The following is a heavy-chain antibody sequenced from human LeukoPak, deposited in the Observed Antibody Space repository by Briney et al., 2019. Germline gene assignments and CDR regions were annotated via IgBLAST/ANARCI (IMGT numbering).Heavy chain of an antibody. Sequence: GGSLRLSCAPSGFTFSCYAMHWVRQAPGKGLEWVALISYDGSNKYYADSVKGRFTISRDNSKNTLYLQMNSLRAEDTAVYYCAKFFTGEYVRAFDIWGQGTMVTVSS. CDR3: AKFFTGEYVRAFDI. CDR1: GFTFSCYA. J-gene: IGHJ3*02. D-gene: IGHD3-10*02. CDR2: ISYDGSNK. V-gene: IGHV3-30*18.